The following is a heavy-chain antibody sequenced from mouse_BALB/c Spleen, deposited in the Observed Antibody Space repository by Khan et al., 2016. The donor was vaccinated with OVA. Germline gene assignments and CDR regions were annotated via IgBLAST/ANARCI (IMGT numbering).Heavy chain of an antibody. Sequence: EVQLQESGPGLVKPSQSLSLTCTVTGYSITSDYAWNWIRQFPENKLEWMGYISYSGSTSYNPSLKSRISITRDTSKNQFFLQLNSVTTEDTATYYWARDYGSSYYYFDYWGQGTTLTVSS. CDR1: GYSITSDYA. D-gene: IGHD1-1*01. V-gene: IGHV3-2*02. CDR3: ARDYGSSYYYFDY. CDR2: ISYSGST. J-gene: IGHJ2*01.